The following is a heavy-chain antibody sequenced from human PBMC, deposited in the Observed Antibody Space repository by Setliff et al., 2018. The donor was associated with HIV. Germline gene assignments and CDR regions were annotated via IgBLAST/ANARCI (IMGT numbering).Heavy chain of an antibody. Sequence: HPGGSLRLSCVTSGFTVTDYAMTWVRQAPGAGLEYVSAISASGGVTYYTDSVKGRFTISRDNAKTSLHLQMNSLRDEDTAVYYCARGRLYYYNRSVYQLGYHYYYMDVWGKGTTVTVSS. CDR2: ISASGGVT. CDR3: ARGRLYYYNRSVYQLGYHYYYMDV. V-gene: IGHV3-23*01. CDR1: GFTVTDYA. D-gene: IGHD3-22*01. J-gene: IGHJ6*03.